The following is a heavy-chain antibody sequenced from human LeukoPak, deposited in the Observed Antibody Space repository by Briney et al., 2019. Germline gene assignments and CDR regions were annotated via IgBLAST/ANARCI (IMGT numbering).Heavy chain of an antibody. CDR1: GFTFSSYG. CDR3: ARGRWAPFDC. J-gene: IGHJ4*02. CDR2: ISYDGSNK. V-gene: IGHV3-30*03. D-gene: IGHD6-13*01. Sequence: PGGSLRLSCAASGFTFSSYGMHWVRQAPGKGLEWVAVISYDGSNKYYADSVKGRFTISRDNAKNSLYLQMNSLRAEDTALYYCARGRWAPFDCWGQGTLVTVSS.